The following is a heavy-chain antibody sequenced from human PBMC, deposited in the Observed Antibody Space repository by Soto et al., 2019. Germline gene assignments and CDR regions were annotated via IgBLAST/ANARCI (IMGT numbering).Heavy chain of an antibody. J-gene: IGHJ3*02. D-gene: IGHD4-17*01. V-gene: IGHV4-59*01. CDR2: IYNSGTT. Sequence: SETLSLTCTVSGGSISSYYWSWIRQSPGKGLEWITHIYNSGTTNSNPSLKSRVTISVDTSKNQFSLKLRSVTAADTAVYYCATDYGNYVGAFDIWGQGTMVTVSS. CDR1: GGSISSYY. CDR3: ATDYGNYVGAFDI.